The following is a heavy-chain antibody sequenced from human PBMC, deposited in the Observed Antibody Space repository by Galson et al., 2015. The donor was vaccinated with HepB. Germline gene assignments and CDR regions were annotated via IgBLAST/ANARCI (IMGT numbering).Heavy chain of an antibody. V-gene: IGHV3-9*01. CDR1: GFTFDDYA. Sequence: SLRLSCAASGFTFDDYAMHWVRQAPGKGLEWVSGISWNSGSIGYADSVKGRFTISRDNSKNTLYLQMNSLRAEDTAVYYCARDGYYDLWSGDPRGMDVCGHGTTVTVSS. CDR3: ARDGYYDLWSGDPRGMDV. J-gene: IGHJ6*02. D-gene: IGHD3-3*01. CDR2: ISWNSGSI.